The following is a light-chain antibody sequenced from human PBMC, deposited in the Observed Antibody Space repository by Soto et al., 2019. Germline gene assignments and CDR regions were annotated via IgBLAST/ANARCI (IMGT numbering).Light chain of an antibody. CDR2: GAS. Sequence: EIVLTQSPGTLSLSPGERATLSCRVSQSVSSTYLAWYQQKPGQAPRLLIYGASNRATGIPDRFSDSGSGTDFTLTISRLEPEDFAVYYCQHFGGSRWTFGQGTRVDI. CDR3: QHFGGSRWT. CDR1: QSVSSTY. V-gene: IGKV3-20*01. J-gene: IGKJ1*01.